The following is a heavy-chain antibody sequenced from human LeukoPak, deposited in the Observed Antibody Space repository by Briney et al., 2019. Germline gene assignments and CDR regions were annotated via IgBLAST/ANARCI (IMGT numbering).Heavy chain of an antibody. J-gene: IGHJ5*02. CDR2: IIPILGIA. Sequence: ASVKVSCKASGGTFSSYAISWVRQAPGQGLEWMGRIIPILGIANYAQKFQGRVTITADKSTSTAYMELSSLRSEDTAVYYCARVKRITMVRGIYHWFDPWGQGNPVTVSS. CDR3: ARVKRITMVRGIYHWFDP. CDR1: GGTFSSYA. V-gene: IGHV1-69*04. D-gene: IGHD3-10*01.